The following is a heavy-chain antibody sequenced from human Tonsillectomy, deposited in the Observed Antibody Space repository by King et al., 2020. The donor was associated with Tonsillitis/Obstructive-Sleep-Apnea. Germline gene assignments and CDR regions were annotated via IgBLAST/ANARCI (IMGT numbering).Heavy chain of an antibody. J-gene: IGHJ4*02. CDR1: GYTLTELS. V-gene: IGHV1-24*01. Sequence: QLVQSGAEVKKPGASVKVSCKVSGYTLTELSMHWVRQAPGKGLEWMGGFDPEDGETIYVQKFQGRVTMTEDTSTDTAYMELSSLRSEDTAVYYCVCIVGTAYYTLYYFDYWGQGTLVTVSS. CDR3: VCIVGTAYYTLYYFDY. CDR2: FDPEDGET. D-gene: IGHD1-26*01.